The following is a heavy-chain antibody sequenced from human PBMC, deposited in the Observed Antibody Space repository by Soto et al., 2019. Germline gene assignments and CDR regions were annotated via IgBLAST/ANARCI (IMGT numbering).Heavy chain of an antibody. J-gene: IGHJ4*02. CDR1: GFTFSSYA. V-gene: IGHV3-23*01. Sequence: GWSLRLSCAASGFTFSSYAMSWVRQAPGKGLEWVPAISGSGGSTYNADSVKGRFTISRDNSKNTLYLQMNSLRAEDTAVYYCAKDIAGTTSYYFDYWGQGTLVTVSS. CDR3: AKDIAGTTSYYFDY. CDR2: ISGSGGST. D-gene: IGHD1-7*01.